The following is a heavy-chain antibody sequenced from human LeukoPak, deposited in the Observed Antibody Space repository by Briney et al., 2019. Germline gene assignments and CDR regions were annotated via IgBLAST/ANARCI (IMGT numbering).Heavy chain of an antibody. V-gene: IGHV4-61*02. J-gene: IGHJ4*02. Sequence: PSETLSLTCTVSGGSISSGSYYWSWIRQPAGKGLEWIGRIYTSGSTNYNPSLKSRVTISVDTSKNQFSLKLSSVTAADTAAYYCARANLALFDYWGQGTLVTVSS. CDR2: IYTSGST. CDR1: GGSISSGSYY. CDR3: ARANLALFDY. D-gene: IGHD4/OR15-4a*01.